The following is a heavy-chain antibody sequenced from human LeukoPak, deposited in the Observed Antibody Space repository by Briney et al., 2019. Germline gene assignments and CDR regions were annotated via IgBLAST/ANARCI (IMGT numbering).Heavy chain of an antibody. D-gene: IGHD6-13*01. Sequence: ASVKVSCKASGYTFTSYGISWVRQAPGQGLEWMGWISAYNGNTNYAQKLQGRVTMTTDTSTSTAYMELRSLRSDDTAVYYCARVLYSSSWYGHNWFDPWGQGTLVTVSS. CDR1: GYTFTSYG. V-gene: IGHV1-18*01. J-gene: IGHJ5*02. CDR2: ISAYNGNT. CDR3: ARVLYSSSWYGHNWFDP.